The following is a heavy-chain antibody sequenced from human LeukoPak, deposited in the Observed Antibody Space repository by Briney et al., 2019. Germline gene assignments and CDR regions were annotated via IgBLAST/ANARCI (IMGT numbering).Heavy chain of an antibody. D-gene: IGHD2-15*01. V-gene: IGHV4-4*07. CDR3: ASLLGYCSGNRCPSSANYYYYMDV. CDR2: IYTSGTT. J-gene: IGHJ6*03. CDR1: GGSISSYY. Sequence: SETLSLTCTVSGGSISSYYWSWIRQPAGKGLEWIGRIYTSGTTPYNPSLKSRVTMSVDTSKNQFSLKLSSVTAADTAVYYCASLLGYCSGNRCPSSANYYYYMDVWGKGTTVTVSS.